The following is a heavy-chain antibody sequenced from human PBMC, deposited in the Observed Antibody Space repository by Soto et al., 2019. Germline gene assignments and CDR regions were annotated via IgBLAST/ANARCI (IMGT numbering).Heavy chain of an antibody. CDR2: INHSEST. Sequence: SETLSLTCAVYGDSFSDYYWSWIRQPPGKGLEWIGEINHSESTNYNPSLKSRVSISVDTSKNQFSLKLTSVTAADTAVYYCAGARPMVRGVIRRWGQGTLVTVSS. J-gene: IGHJ4*02. CDR1: GDSFSDYY. D-gene: IGHD3-10*01. CDR3: AGARPMVRGVIRR. V-gene: IGHV4-34*01.